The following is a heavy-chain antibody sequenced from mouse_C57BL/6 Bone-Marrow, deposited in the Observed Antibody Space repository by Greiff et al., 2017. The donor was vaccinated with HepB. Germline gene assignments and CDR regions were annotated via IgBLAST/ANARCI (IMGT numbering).Heavy chain of an antibody. Sequence: EVQVVESGGGLVQPGGSLKLSCAASGFTFSDYGMAWVRQAPRKGPEWVAFISNLAYSIYYADTVTGRFTISRENAKNTLYLEMSSLRSEDTAMYYCARRGITTVDWYFDVWGTGTTVTVSS. V-gene: IGHV5-15*01. CDR2: ISNLAYSI. CDR1: GFTFSDYG. D-gene: IGHD1-1*01. CDR3: ARRGITTVDWYFDV. J-gene: IGHJ1*03.